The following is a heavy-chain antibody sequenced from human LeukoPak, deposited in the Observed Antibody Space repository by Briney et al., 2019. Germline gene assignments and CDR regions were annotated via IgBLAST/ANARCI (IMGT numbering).Heavy chain of an antibody. CDR1: GYSINSGYF. J-gene: IGHJ5*02. V-gene: IGHV4-38-2*02. D-gene: IGHD3-16*02. Sequence: PSETLSLTCTVSGYSINSGYFWGWIRQPPLKGLEWIGSIYHSGRTYYNPSLKSRVTISVDTSKNQFSLKLRSVTAADTAVYYCARVGYDYVWGSYRHDRKPKLRGFDPWGQGTLVTVSS. CDR3: ARVGYDYVWGSYRHDRKPKLRGFDP. CDR2: IYHSGRT.